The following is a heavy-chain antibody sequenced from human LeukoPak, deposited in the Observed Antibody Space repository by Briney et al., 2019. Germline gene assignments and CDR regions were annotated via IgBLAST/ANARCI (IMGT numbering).Heavy chain of an antibody. D-gene: IGHD4-23*01. CDR3: ARDETVTTLVSYYYYGMDV. V-gene: IGHV3-7*01. CDR1: GFTFSSYW. Sequence: GGSLRLSCAASGFTFSSYWMSWVRQAPGKGLEWVANIKQDGSEKYYVDSVKGRFTISRDNAKNSLYLQMNSLRAEDTAVYYCARDETVTTLVSYYYYGMDVWGQGTTVTVSS. CDR2: IKQDGSEK. J-gene: IGHJ6*02.